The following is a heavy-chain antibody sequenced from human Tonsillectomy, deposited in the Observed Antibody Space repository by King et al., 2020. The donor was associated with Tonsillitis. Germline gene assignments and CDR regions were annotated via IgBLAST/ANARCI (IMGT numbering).Heavy chain of an antibody. CDR3: ASWDY. J-gene: IGHJ4*02. V-gene: IGHV3-48*01. Sequence: VQLVESGGSLVQPGGSLRLSCAASGFTFSSYSMNWVRQAPGKGLEWVSYISRSSSTIYYADSVKGRFTISRDNAKNSLYLQMNSLRAEDTAVYYCASWDYWGQGTLVTVSS. CDR2: ISRSSSTI. CDR1: GFTFSSYS.